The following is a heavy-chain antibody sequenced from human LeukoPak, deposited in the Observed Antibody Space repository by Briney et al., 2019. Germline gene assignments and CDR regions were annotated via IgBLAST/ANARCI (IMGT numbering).Heavy chain of an antibody. CDR3: ARWVDTAMEPYNWFDP. CDR2: IYYSGST. V-gene: IGHV4-59*01. J-gene: IGHJ5*02. CDR1: GGSISSYY. D-gene: IGHD5-18*01. Sequence: SETLSLTCTVSGGSISSYYWSWIRQPPGKGLEWIGYIYYSGSTNYNPSLKSRVTISVDTSKNQFSLKLSSVTAAGTAVYYCARWVDTAMEPYNWFDPWGQGTLVTASS.